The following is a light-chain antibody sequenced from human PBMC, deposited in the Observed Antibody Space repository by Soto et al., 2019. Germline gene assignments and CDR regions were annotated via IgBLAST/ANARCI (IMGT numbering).Light chain of an antibody. J-gene: IGKJ1*01. CDR3: QQYNNWWT. CDR1: QSINSN. Sequence: EIVMTQSPATLSVSPGERATLSCRASQSINSNLAWYQQKPGQTPRLLIYGASTRATGIPARFSGSGSGTEFTLTISSLQSKDFAVYYCQQYNNWWTFGQGTKVEIK. CDR2: GAS. V-gene: IGKV3-15*01.